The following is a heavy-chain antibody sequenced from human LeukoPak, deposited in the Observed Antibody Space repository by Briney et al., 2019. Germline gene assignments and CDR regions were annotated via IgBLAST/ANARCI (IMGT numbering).Heavy chain of an antibody. CDR1: GFSVSSKY. CDR2: IYSGGTT. D-gene: IGHD6-19*01. Sequence: GGSLRLSCAASGFSVSSKYMSWVRQPAGKGLEWVSVIYSGGTTFYAASVKGGFTISRDNSKNKLYLQMNSLRPDDTAVYYCTKLKGWYGDGYFDYWGPGILVTVSS. J-gene: IGHJ4*02. V-gene: IGHV3-53*01. CDR3: TKLKGWYGDGYFDY.